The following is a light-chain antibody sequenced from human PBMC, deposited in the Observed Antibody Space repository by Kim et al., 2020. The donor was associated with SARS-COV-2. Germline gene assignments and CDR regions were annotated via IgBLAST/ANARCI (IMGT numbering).Light chain of an antibody. CDR1: QSVSRSS. CDR3: QQYGSSPYS. V-gene: IGKV3-20*01. Sequence: LSPGERATLDCKTSQSVSRSSLAWYQQKPGQAPRLLIYSVSTRATGIPDRFSGSGSGTDFTLVISRLEPEDFAVYYCQQYGSSPYSFGQGTKLEI. CDR2: SVS. J-gene: IGKJ2*03.